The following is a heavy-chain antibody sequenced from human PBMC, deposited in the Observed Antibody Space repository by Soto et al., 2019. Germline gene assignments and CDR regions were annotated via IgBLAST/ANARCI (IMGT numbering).Heavy chain of an antibody. Sequence: GWSLRLSCAASGFTFGNYWMSLVRQAPGKGLEWVANIKQDGSEKYYVDSVKGRFTISRDNAKNSLYLQMNSLRAEDTAVYYCARDTSSGWYEARESDYWGQGTLVTVSS. D-gene: IGHD6-19*01. V-gene: IGHV3-7*03. CDR2: IKQDGSEK. CDR3: ARDTSSGWYEARESDY. CDR1: GFTFGNYW. J-gene: IGHJ4*02.